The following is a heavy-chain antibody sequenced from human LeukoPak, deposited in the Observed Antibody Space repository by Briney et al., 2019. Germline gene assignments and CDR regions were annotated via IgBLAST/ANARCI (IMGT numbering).Heavy chain of an antibody. V-gene: IGHV4-59*01. CDR3: ARKNDFEI. D-gene: IGHD2/OR15-2a*01. Sequence: PSETLSLTCTVSGVSISSDHWNWIRQPPGKGLEWIGCIFYSGRTYYNPSLKSRVTISVDMSKSQFSLRLTSVTAADTAVYYCARKNDFEIWGQGTLVTVSS. J-gene: IGHJ3*02. CDR2: IFYSGRT. CDR1: GVSISSDH.